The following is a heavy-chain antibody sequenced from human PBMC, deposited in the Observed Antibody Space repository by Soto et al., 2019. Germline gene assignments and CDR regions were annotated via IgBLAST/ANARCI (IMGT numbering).Heavy chain of an antibody. D-gene: IGHD3-10*01. CDR2: IYPGDSDT. Sequence: RGESLKISCKGSGYSFTSYWIGWVRQMPGKGLEWMGIIYPGDSDTRYSPSFQGQVTISADKSISTAYLQWSSLKASDTAMYYCARRRGSGSYYIKGYYYYGMDVWGQGTTVTVSS. CDR1: GYSFTSYW. J-gene: IGHJ6*02. V-gene: IGHV5-51*01. CDR3: ARRRGSGSYYIKGYYYYGMDV.